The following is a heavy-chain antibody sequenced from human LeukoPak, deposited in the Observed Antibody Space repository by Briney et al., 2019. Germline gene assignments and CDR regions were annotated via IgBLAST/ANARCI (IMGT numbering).Heavy chain of an antibody. J-gene: IGHJ6*02. CDR3: ARDRVVVVPAALGETITIPYGMDV. Sequence: SETLSLTCSVSGGSIRSDYWSWIRQPPGKGLEWIGYIYYSGSTYYNPSLKSRVTISVDTSKNQFSLKLSSVTAADTAVYYCARDRVVVVPAALGETITIPYGMDVWGQGTTVTVSS. D-gene: IGHD2-2*01. CDR1: GGSIRSDY. V-gene: IGHV4-59*12. CDR2: IYYSGST.